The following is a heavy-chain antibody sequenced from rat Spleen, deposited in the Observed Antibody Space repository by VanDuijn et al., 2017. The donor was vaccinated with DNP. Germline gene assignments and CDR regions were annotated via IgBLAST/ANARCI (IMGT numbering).Heavy chain of an antibody. V-gene: IGHV5S13*01. Sequence: EVQLVESGGGLVQPGRSLKLSCAASGFTFSNYDMAWVRQAPTKGLEWVASISPSGGSTYYRDSVKGRFTISRDNAKNTLFLQMASLRSEDTATYYCATSGYGDDGYPFAYWGHGTLVTVSS. CDR1: GFTFSNYD. CDR2: ISPSGGST. D-gene: IGHD1-12*03. CDR3: ATSGYGDDGYPFAY. J-gene: IGHJ3*01.